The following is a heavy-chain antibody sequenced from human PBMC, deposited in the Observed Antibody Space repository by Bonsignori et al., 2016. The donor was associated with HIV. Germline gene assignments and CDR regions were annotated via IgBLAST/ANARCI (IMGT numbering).Heavy chain of an antibody. V-gene: IGHV4-31*03. CDR2: STTLTV. D-gene: IGHD2-2*02. CDR1: SGSIDGDDYF. Sequence: QVHLQESGPGLVRPSQTLSLTCTVSSGSIDGDDYFWTWIRHVPGKASNGLDMSTTLTVFGTTRPRDRLTISVDTTKPQFFLRLRSVSAADTAVYYCARGLHYSNFEGYTYYFDSWGQGILVVVSS. J-gene: IGHJ4*02. CDR3: ARGLHYSNFEGYTYYFDS.